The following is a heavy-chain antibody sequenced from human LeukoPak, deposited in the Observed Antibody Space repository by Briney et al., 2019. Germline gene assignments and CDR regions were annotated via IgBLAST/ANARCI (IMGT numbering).Heavy chain of an antibody. CDR1: GFTVSSNY. D-gene: IGHD3-22*01. V-gene: IGHV3-66*01. Sequence: QTGGSLRLSCAASGFTVSSNYMSWVRQAPGKGLEWVSVIYSGGSTYYADSVKGRFTISRDNSKNTLYLQMNSLRAEDTAVYYCARDSYYYDSSGYVFDYWGQGTLVTVSS. CDR3: ARDSYYYDSSGYVFDY. CDR2: IYSGGST. J-gene: IGHJ4*02.